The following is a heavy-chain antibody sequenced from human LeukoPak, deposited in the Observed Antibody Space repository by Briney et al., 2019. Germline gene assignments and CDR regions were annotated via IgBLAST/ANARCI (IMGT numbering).Heavy chain of an antibody. D-gene: IGHD6-19*01. CDR3: ARWGVAGRRLYYFDY. CDR2: IYHSGST. V-gene: IGHV4-4*02. CDR1: GVSISSSNW. J-gene: IGHJ4*02. Sequence: SGTLSLTCAVSGVSISSSNWWSWVRQPPGKGLEWIGEIYHSGSTNYNPSLKSRVTISVDKSKNQFSLKLSSVTAADTAVYYCARWGVAGRRLYYFDYWGQGTLVTVSS.